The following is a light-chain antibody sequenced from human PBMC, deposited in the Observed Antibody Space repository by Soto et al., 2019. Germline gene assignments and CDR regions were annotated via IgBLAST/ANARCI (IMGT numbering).Light chain of an antibody. CDR2: DAS. CDR3: HQRQYWPPIT. CDR1: QSVSSSY. Sequence: EIVLTQSPGTLSLSPGERATLSCRASQSVSSSYLAWYQQTPGQAPRLLISDASNRATGIPARFSGSGSGTDFTLTISSLEPEDFAVYYCHQRQYWPPITFGRGTRLEI. J-gene: IGKJ5*01. V-gene: IGKV3D-20*02.